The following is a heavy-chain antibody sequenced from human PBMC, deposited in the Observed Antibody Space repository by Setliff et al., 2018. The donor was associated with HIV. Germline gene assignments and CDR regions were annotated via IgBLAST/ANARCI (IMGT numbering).Heavy chain of an antibody. Sequence: GASVKVSCKASGYSSTSYGIAWVRQAPGQGLEWMGWIIPSLGTANYAQRFQGRVTFTADASTSTVYMELSSLRSEDTAVYYCARRAAGGSSPNDYMDVWGKGTTVTVSS. V-gene: IGHV1-69*11. J-gene: IGHJ6*03. D-gene: IGHD6-6*01. CDR1: GYSSTSYG. CDR3: ARRAAGGSSPNDYMDV. CDR2: IIPSLGTA.